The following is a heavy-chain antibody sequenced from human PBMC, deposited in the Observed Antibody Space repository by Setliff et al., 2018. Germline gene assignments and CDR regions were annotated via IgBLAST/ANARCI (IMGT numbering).Heavy chain of an antibody. CDR1: GYTFTRYY. Sequence: ASVKVSCKASGYTFTRYYMYWVRQAPGQGLEWMGRINPSGGTTSYAQKFQGRVTMTRDTSTSTVYMELSSLRSEDTAVDYCAGDLRDSSSWYGGEYWGQGTLITVSS. J-gene: IGHJ4*01. CDR2: INPSGGTT. V-gene: IGHV1-46*01. D-gene: IGHD6-13*01. CDR3: AGDLRDSSSWYGGEY.